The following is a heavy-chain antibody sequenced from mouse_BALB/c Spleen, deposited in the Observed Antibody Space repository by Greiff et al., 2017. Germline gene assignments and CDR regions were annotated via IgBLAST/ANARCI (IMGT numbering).Heavy chain of an antibody. D-gene: IGHD1-1*01. CDR3: ARHYYGSSSSY. CDR2: IDPENGNT. V-gene: IGHV14-1*02. J-gene: IGHJ2*01. Sequence: VQLQQSGAELVRPGALVKLSCKASGFNIKDYYMHWVKQRPEQGLEWIGWIDPENGNTIYDPKFQGKASITADTSSNTAYLQLSSLTSEDTAVYYCARHYYGSSSSYWGQGTTLTVSS. CDR1: GFNIKDYY.